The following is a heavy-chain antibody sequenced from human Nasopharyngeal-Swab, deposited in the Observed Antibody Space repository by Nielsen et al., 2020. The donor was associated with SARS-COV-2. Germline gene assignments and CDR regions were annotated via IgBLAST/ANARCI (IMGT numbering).Heavy chain of an antibody. V-gene: IGHV3-48*03. J-gene: IGHJ4*02. D-gene: IGHD3-22*01. CDR2: ISGSGSTI. CDR1: GFTFSSYE. CDR3: ARVDDSSGFSITLDY. Sequence: GGSLRLSCAASGFTFSSYEMNWVRQAPGKGLEWVSYISGSGSTIYYADSVKGRFTISRDNAKNSLYLQMSSLRAEDTAVYYCARVDDSSGFSITLDYWAREPWSPSPQ.